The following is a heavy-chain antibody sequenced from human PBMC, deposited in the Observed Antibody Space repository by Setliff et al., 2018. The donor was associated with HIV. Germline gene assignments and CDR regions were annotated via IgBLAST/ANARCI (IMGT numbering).Heavy chain of an antibody. D-gene: IGHD2-15*01. V-gene: IGHV1-46*01. CDR1: GYTFTSYY. J-gene: IGHJ6*02. Sequence: ASVKVSCKASGYTFTSYYMHWVRQAPGQGLEWMGIINPSGGSTSYAQKFQGRVTMTRDTSTSTVYMELSSLRSEDTAVYYCARAGVVVAATSYYYGMDVWGQGTTGTVSS. CDR2: INPSGGST. CDR3: ARAGVVVAATSYYYGMDV.